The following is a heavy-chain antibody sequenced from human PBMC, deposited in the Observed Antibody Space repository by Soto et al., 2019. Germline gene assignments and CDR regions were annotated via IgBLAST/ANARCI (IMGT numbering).Heavy chain of an antibody. Sequence: GASVKVSCKASGYIFTDHYIHWVRQAPGQGLEWMGWINPNSGGTNYAQKFQGRVTMTRDTSISTAYMELSRLRSDDTAVYYCARVQQQLSSGMDVWGQGTTVTVSS. CDR3: ARVQQQLSSGMDV. V-gene: IGHV1-2*02. D-gene: IGHD6-13*01. CDR1: GYIFTDHY. J-gene: IGHJ6*02. CDR2: INPNSGGT.